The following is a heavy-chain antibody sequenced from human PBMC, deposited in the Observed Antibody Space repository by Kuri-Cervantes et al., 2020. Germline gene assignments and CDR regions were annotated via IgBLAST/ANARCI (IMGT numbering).Heavy chain of an antibody. J-gene: IGHJ6*02. D-gene: IGHD4-17*01. CDR3: ARELRPGAYYYYGMDV. CDR2: ISYDGSNK. V-gene: IGHV3-30-3*01. CDR1: GFTFSSYA. Sequence: GESLKISCAASGFTFSSYAMHWVRQAPGKGLEWVAVISYDGSNKYYADSVKGRFTISRDNAKNSLYLQMNSLRAEDTAVYYCARELRPGAYYYYGMDVWGQGTTVTVSS.